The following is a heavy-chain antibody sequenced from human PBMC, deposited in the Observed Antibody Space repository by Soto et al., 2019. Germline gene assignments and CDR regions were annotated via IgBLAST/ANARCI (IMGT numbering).Heavy chain of an antibody. D-gene: IGHD6-19*01. CDR2: INPNSGGT. CDR1: GYTFTGYY. CDR3: RIAVAGTKGTDY. V-gene: IGHV1-2*02. Sequence: ASVKVSCKASGYTFTGYYMHWVRQAPGQGLEWMGWINPNSGGTNYAQKFQGRVTMTRDTSISTAYMELSRLRSDDPAVYYCRIAVAGTKGTDYWGQGTLVTVSS. J-gene: IGHJ4*02.